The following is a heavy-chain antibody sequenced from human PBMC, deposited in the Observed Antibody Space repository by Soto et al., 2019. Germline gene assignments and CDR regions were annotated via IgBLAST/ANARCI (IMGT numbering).Heavy chain of an antibody. CDR1: GFTFSSYG. D-gene: IGHD5-12*01. V-gene: IGHV3-33*01. CDR3: ARDSGWLQPGYYFDY. CDR2: IWYDGSNK. J-gene: IGHJ4*02. Sequence: QVQLVESGGGVVQPGRSLRLSCAASGFTFSSYGMHWVRQAPGKGLEWVAVIWYDGSNKYYADSVKGRFIISRDNSKNTLYLQMNSLRAEDTAVYYCARDSGWLQPGYYFDYWGQGTLVTVSS.